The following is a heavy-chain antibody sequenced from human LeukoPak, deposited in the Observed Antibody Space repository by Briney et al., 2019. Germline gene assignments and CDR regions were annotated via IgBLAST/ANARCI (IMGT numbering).Heavy chain of an antibody. V-gene: IGHV3-21*01. Sequence: GGSLRLSCAASGFTFSSYSMNWVRQAPGKGLEWVSSISSSSSYIYYADSVKGRFTISRDNAKNLLYLQMNSLRAEDTAVYYCARDASGWYSFDYWGQGTLVTVSS. CDR2: ISSSSSYI. CDR1: GFTFSSYS. J-gene: IGHJ4*02. D-gene: IGHD6-19*01. CDR3: ARDASGWYSFDY.